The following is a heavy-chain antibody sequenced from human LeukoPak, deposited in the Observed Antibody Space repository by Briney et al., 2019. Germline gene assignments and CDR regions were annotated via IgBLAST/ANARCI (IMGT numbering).Heavy chain of an antibody. D-gene: IGHD6-13*01. CDR2: INPNSGGT. CDR3: ARGSAAGTGNWFDP. Sequence: ASVKVSCKASGHTFTGYYMHWVRQAPGQGLEWMGWINPNSGGTNYAQKFQGRVTMTRDTSISTAYMELSRLRSDDTAVYYCARGSAAGTGNWFDPWGQGTLVTVSS. J-gene: IGHJ5*02. V-gene: IGHV1-2*02. CDR1: GHTFTGYY.